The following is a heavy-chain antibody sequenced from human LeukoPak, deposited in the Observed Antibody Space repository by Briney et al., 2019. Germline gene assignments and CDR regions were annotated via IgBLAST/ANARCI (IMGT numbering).Heavy chain of an antibody. Sequence: GGSLRLSCVGSGLTFSGFELNWVRQAPGKGLEWVSYIRHDGSLKTYADSVKGRFTISRDDTRNSLSLQMNSLRPEDTAIYYCARRFRDWGQGILVTVSA. V-gene: IGHV3-48*03. CDR2: IRHDGSLK. D-gene: IGHD5-24*01. CDR3: ARRFRD. J-gene: IGHJ4*02. CDR1: GLTFSGFE.